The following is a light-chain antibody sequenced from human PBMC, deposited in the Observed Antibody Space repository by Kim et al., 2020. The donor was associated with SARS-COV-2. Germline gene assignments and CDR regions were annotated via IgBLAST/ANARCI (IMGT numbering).Light chain of an antibody. CDR3: QQYKRYPPT. CDR2: ATS. V-gene: IGKV1-16*01. J-gene: IGKJ1*01. Sequence: ASVGDRVIITCRASQDINKYLAWYQQKPGKAPKPLIFATSTLQSGVSSRFSGSGSGTDFTLTISSLQPEDFATYYCQQYKRYPPTFGQGTKVDIK. CDR1: QDINKY.